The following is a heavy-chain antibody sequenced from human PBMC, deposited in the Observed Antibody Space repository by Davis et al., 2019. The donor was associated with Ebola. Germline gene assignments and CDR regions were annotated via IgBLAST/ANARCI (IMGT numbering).Heavy chain of an antibody. CDR1: GFSFSRYG. J-gene: IGHJ6*02. CDR3: ARDPEEMAKLFYYYGMDV. Sequence: GESLKISCAASGFSFSRYGMHWVRQAPGRGLEWLAVIWDDGSNKYYADSVKGRFTISRDNSKNTLYLQMNSLRAEDTAVYYCARDPEEMAKLFYYYGMDVWGQGTTVTVSS. D-gene: IGHD5-24*01. V-gene: IGHV3-33*01. CDR2: IWDDGSNK.